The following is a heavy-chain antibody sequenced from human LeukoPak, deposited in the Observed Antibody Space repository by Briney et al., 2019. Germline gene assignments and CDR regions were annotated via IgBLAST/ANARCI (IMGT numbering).Heavy chain of an antibody. V-gene: IGHV3-30*04. Sequence: GGSLRLSCAASGFTFSSYAMHWVRQAPGKGLEWVAVISYDGSNKYYADSVKGRFTISRDNSKNTLYLQMNSLRAEDTAVYYCAKDGGSPYYYYMDVWGKGTTVTISS. J-gene: IGHJ6*03. CDR1: GFTFSSYA. CDR3: AKDGGSPYYYYMDV. CDR2: ISYDGSNK. D-gene: IGHD1-26*01.